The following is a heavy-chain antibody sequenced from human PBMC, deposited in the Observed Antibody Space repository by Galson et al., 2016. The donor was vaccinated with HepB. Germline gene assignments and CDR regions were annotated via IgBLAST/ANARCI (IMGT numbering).Heavy chain of an antibody. J-gene: IGHJ6*02. V-gene: IGHV1-69*10. D-gene: IGHD6-6*01. CDR2: IIVLQGSG. CDR3: ERDVYSTASPARYGMDV. CDR1: GGSFNSFA. Sequence: SVKVSCKASGGSFNSFAINWVRQAPGKGLEWMGGIIVLQGSGNYAQNFQGRVTMTADTSTSTAYMELSSLRSEDTAVYYCERDVYSTASPARYGMDVWGQGTTVTVSS.